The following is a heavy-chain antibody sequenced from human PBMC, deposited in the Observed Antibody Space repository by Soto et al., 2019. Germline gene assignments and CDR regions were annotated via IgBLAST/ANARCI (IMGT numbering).Heavy chain of an antibody. CDR3: ARDHKTIFGVVTYYFDY. V-gene: IGHV3-30-3*01. CDR1: GFTFSSYA. D-gene: IGHD3-3*01. CDR2: ISYDGSNK. J-gene: IGHJ4*02. Sequence: QVQLVESGGGVVQPGRSLRLSCAASGFTFSSYAMHWVRQAPGQGLEWVAVISYDGSNKYYADSVKGRFTISRENSKNALYMQMNGLRAEDTAVYYCARDHKTIFGVVTYYFDYWGQGSLVTVSA.